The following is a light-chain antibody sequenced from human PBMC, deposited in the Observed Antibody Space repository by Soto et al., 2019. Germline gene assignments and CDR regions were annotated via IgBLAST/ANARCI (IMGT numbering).Light chain of an antibody. CDR2: SNN. Sequence: QSVPTQPPSASGTPGQRVTISCSVRSANIGNNYVCWYQQLPGTAPKLLIYSNNQRPSGVPDRFSGSKSGTSASLAISGLRSEDEADYYCVSWDDSLSGLVFGTGTK. J-gene: IGLJ1*01. CDR3: VSWDDSLSGLV. V-gene: IGLV1-47*02. CDR1: SANIGNNY.